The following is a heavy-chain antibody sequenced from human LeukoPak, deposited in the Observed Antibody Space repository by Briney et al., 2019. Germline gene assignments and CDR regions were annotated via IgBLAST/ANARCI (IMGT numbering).Heavy chain of an antibody. CDR2: IKQVVSEI. CDR3: ARSPRNSGYNYGDY. CDR1: GFTFSTYW. V-gene: IGHV3-7*03. Sequence: PAGSMRLSCAASGFTFSTYWMTWVRPAPGKGREWGANIKQVVSEIYYVDSVKGRFNISRDNAKNSLYLQMNSLRAEDAAIYYCARSPRNSGYNYGDYWGQGTLVTVSS. D-gene: IGHD5-12*01. J-gene: IGHJ4*02.